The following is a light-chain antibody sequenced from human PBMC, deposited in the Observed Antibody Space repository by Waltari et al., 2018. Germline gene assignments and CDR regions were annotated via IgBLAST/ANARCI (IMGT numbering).Light chain of an antibody. CDR2: DSS. V-gene: IGKV3-11*01. CDR1: QSVSSF. CDR3: QLRSSWPPMYT. Sequence: DIVLTQSPATLSLSPGERATLSCRASQSVSSFLAWYQQKPGQAPRLLIYDSSNRATGIPAMFSGSGSGTDFTLTISSLEPEDFAVYYWQLRSSWPPMYTFGQGTKLEIK. J-gene: IGKJ2*01.